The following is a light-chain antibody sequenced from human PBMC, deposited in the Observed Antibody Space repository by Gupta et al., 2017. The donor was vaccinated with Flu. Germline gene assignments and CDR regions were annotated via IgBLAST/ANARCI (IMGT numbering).Light chain of an antibody. Sequence: DIQMTQSPSSLSASVGDRVTITCRASQSISSYLNWYQQKPGKAPKLLIYAASSLRSGVTSRFSGRGSGTDFTLTISSLQPEDFATYYCQQSYTTPRTFGQGTKVEIK. J-gene: IGKJ1*01. CDR1: QSISSY. V-gene: IGKV1-39*01. CDR3: QQSYTTPRT. CDR2: AAS.